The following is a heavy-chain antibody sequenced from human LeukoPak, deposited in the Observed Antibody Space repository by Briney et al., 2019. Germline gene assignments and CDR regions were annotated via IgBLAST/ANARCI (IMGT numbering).Heavy chain of an antibody. D-gene: IGHD6-13*01. J-gene: IGHJ4*02. CDR1: GGTFSSYA. CDR3: ASRSIAAAGDNFDY. Sequence: ASVKVSCKASGGTFSSYAISWVRQAPGQGLEWMGGIIPIFGTANYAQKFQGRVTITADESTSTAYMELSSLRSEDTAVYYCASRSIAAAGDNFDYWGQGTLVTVSS. CDR2: IIPIFGTA. V-gene: IGHV1-69*13.